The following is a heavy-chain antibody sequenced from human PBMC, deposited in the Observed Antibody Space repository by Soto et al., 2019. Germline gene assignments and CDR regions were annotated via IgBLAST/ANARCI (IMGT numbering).Heavy chain of an antibody. CDR1: GYTFTGYY. D-gene: IGHD2-2*01. CDR2: INPNSGDT. Sequence: XSVKVSCKASGYTFTGYYMDWVRQVPGQGLEWMGWINPNSGDTKYVQEFQGRVTMTRDTSISTAYMELSRLRSDDTAVYYCASLLCSSSCYLFYGMDVWGQGTTVAVSS. CDR3: ASLLCSSSCYLFYGMDV. J-gene: IGHJ6*02. V-gene: IGHV1-2*02.